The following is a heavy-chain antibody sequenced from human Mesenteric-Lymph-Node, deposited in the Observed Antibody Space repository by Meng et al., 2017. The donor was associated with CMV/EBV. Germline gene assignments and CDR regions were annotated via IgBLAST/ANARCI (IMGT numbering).Heavy chain of an antibody. CDR3: ARFYYYDSSGYYPYYFDY. CDR2: ISYSGTT. J-gene: IGHJ4*02. Sequence: SISSSSYYWGWIRQPPGKGLEWIGSISYSGTTYYTPSLKSRVTISVDTSNNQFSLKLNSVTAADTAVYYCARFYYYDSSGYYPYYFDYWGQGTLVTVSS. CDR1: SISSSSYY. D-gene: IGHD3-22*01. V-gene: IGHV4-39*01.